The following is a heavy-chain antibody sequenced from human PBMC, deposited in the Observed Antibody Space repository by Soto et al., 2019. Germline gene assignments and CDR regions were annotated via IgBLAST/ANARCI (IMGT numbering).Heavy chain of an antibody. J-gene: IGHJ4*02. CDR2: ISSSSSTI. CDR3: AKDGGYSYGPYDY. CDR1: GFTFGSYS. V-gene: IGHV3-48*01. D-gene: IGHD5-18*01. Sequence: EVQLVESGGGLVQPGGSLRLSCAASGFTFGSYSMNWVRQAPGKGLEWVSYISSSSSTIYYADSVEGRFTISRDNAKNSLDLQMNRLRAEDTAVYYCAKDGGYSYGPYDYWGQGTLVTVSS.